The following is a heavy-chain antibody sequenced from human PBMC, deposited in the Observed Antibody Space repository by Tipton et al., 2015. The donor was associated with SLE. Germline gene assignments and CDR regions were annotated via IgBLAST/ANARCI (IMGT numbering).Heavy chain of an antibody. Sequence: TLSLTCTVSGDSISSYYWSWIRQSPGKGLEWIGYIHYTGSTEYNPSLKSRVTISVDTSKNQFNLKLRSVTVVDTAMYYCAREHISSLRDAFEVWGQGTMVTVS. CDR1: GDSISSYY. D-gene: IGHD2-15*01. CDR3: AREHISSLRDAFEV. CDR2: IHYTGST. J-gene: IGHJ3*01. V-gene: IGHV4-59*01.